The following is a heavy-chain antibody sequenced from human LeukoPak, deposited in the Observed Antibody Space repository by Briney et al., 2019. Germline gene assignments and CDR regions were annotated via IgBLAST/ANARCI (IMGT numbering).Heavy chain of an antibody. CDR3: ARVGHYDSSGYYYAYYFDY. V-gene: IGHV4-59*01. J-gene: IGHJ4*02. CDR2: IYYSGST. Sequence: SETLSLTCTVSGGSISSYYWSWIRQPPGKGLEWIGYIYYSGSTNYNTSLKSRVTISVDTSKNQFSLKLSSVTAADTAVYYCARVGHYDSSGYYYAYYFDYWGQGTLVTVSS. CDR1: GGSISSYY. D-gene: IGHD3-22*01.